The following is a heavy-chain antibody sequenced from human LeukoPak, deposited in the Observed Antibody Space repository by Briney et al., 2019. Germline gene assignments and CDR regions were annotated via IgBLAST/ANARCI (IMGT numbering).Heavy chain of an antibody. D-gene: IGHD3-22*01. CDR1: GYSFINYY. V-gene: IGHV1-18*04. CDR3: ASLKNYYDSSGYLVTDAFDI. J-gene: IGHJ3*02. Sequence: ASVKVSCKASGYSFINYYMHWVRQAPGQGLEWMGWISAYNGNTNYAQKLQGRVTMTTDTSTSTAYMELRSLKSDDTAVYYCASLKNYYDSSGYLVTDAFDIWGQGTMVTVSS. CDR2: ISAYNGNT.